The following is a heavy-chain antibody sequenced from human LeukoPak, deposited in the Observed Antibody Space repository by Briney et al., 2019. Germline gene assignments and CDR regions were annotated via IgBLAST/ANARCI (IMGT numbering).Heavy chain of an antibody. J-gene: IGHJ4*02. CDR3: ASGSGFNRVDY. CDR1: VYTFTGYY. CDR2: INPNSGCT. Sequence: ASVKVSLTSSVYTFTGYYMHWVRQSPGQGLEWMGFINPNSGCTNYAQKFQGRVTMTRDTSISTACMELSRLTSDDTAVYYCASGSGFNRVDYWGEGTLVTVSS. V-gene: IGHV1-2*02. D-gene: IGHD2-15*01.